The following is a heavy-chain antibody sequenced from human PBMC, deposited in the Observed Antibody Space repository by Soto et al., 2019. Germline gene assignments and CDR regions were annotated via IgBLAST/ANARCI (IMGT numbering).Heavy chain of an antibody. J-gene: IGHJ4*02. V-gene: IGHV3-73*02. CDR1: GFTFSDSA. CDR3: TRRRDWTAMDPLGY. Sequence: EVQLVESGGGLVQPGGSLKLSCAASGFTFSDSAIHWVRQASGKGLEWVGRIRSKVNTYATIYAASVKGRFTISRDDSMNTAYLQMDSLESEDTAVYYCTRRRDWTAMDPLGYWGQGTLVTVSS. D-gene: IGHD5-18*01. CDR2: IRSKVNTYAT.